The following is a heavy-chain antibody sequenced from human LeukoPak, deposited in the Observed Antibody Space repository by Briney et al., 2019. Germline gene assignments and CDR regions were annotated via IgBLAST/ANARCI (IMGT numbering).Heavy chain of an antibody. CDR2: ISWDGGST. CDR1: GFTFDDYT. V-gene: IGHV3-43*01. CDR3: AKDMVVGSRLRGSSYGMDV. D-gene: IGHD3-10*01. J-gene: IGHJ6*02. Sequence: GGSLRLSCAASGFTFDDYTMHWVRQAPGKGLEWVSLISWDGGSTYYADSVKGRFTISRDNSKNSLYLQMNSLRTEDTALYYCAKDMVVGSRLRGSSYGMDVWGQGTTVTVSS.